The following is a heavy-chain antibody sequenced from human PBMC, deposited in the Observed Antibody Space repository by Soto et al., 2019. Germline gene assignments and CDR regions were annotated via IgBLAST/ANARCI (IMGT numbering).Heavy chain of an antibody. Sequence: PGGSLRLSCAASGFTFSNAWMNWVRQAPGKGLEWVGRIKSKTDGGTTDYAAPVKGRFTISRDDSKSTLYLQMNSLKTEDTAVYYCTTDTYYDYVWGSYRKLFDYWGQGTLVTVSS. CDR1: GFTFSNAW. CDR2: IKSKTDGGTT. V-gene: IGHV3-15*07. D-gene: IGHD3-16*02. J-gene: IGHJ4*02. CDR3: TTDTYYDYVWGSYRKLFDY.